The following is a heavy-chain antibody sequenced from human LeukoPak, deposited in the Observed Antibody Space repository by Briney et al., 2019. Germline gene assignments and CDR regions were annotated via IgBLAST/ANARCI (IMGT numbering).Heavy chain of an antibody. D-gene: IGHD2-21*01. J-gene: IGHJ4*02. CDR3: ARATRHDVVVFDF. CDR2: IYYSGIT. V-gene: IGHV4-30-4*08. Sequence: SWIRQPPGKGLEWIAYIYYSGITYYSPSLKSRVSISVDKSKNQFSLRLSSVSAADTAVYYCARATRHDVVVFDFWGQGTLVTVSS.